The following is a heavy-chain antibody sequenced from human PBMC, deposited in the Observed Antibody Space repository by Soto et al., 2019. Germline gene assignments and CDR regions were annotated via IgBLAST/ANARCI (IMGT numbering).Heavy chain of an antibody. CDR1: GGIFSSFA. J-gene: IGHJ4*02. Sequence: SVNVSCKASGGIFSSFAFSWVRQAPGQGLEWMGGIIPIFGTLNYAQKFQGRVTITADESTNTAYMELSSLRSEDTAVYYCARGITLPTPLDYWGQGTLVTVSS. CDR2: IIPIFGTL. V-gene: IGHV1-69*13. D-gene: IGHD1-20*01. CDR3: ARGITLPTPLDY.